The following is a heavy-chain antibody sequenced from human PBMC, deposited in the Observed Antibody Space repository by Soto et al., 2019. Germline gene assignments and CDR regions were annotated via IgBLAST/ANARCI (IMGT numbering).Heavy chain of an antibody. Sequence: QVQLVQSGAEVKKPGSSVKVSCKPSGGTFRTSAISWVRQAPGQGLEWMGGIMPVFSTPDYAQKFQGRVTITADESTGTAYMELSSLRSEDTAVYYCARDKDRQQLGGNYYYIMDVWGQGTTVTVSS. J-gene: IGHJ6*01. D-gene: IGHD3-3*02. CDR2: IMPVFSTP. CDR3: ARDKDRQQLGGNYYYIMDV. CDR1: GGTFRTSA. V-gene: IGHV1-69*12.